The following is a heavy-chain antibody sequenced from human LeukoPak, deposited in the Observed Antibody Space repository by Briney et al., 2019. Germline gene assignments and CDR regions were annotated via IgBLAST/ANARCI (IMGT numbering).Heavy chain of an antibody. CDR1: GFTFSSYA. CDR2: ISYDGSNK. Sequence: PGGSLRLSCAASGFTFSSYAMHWVRQAPGKGPEWVAVISYDGSNKYYADSVKGRFTISRDNSKNTLYLQMNSLRAEDTAVYYCARDRYDSSGYTDYWGQGTLVTVSS. J-gene: IGHJ4*02. V-gene: IGHV3-30*04. D-gene: IGHD3-22*01. CDR3: ARDRYDSSGYTDY.